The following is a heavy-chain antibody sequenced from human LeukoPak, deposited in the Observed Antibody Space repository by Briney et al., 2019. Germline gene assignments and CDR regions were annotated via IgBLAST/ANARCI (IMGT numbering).Heavy chain of an antibody. CDR1: GFTFGYYE. D-gene: IGHD1-7*01. V-gene: IGHV3-48*03. Sequence: GGSLRLSCATSGFTFGYYEMNWVRQAPGKGLEWVSYIKSSGSSIYYADSVRGRFTISRDNSKNTLYLQMNSLRAEDTAVYYCAKRRGLELLYYYYMDVWGKGTTVTVSS. CDR2: IKSSGSSI. CDR3: AKRRGLELLYYYYMDV. J-gene: IGHJ6*03.